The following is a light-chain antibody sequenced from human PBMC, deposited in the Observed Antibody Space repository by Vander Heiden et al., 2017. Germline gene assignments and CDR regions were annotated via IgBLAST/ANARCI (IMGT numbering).Light chain of an antibody. CDR3: QQSDRLPPT. CDR1: QSISHY. V-gene: IGKV1-39*01. J-gene: IGKJ1*01. CDR2: GAT. Sequence: DIQMTQSPPTLSSSVGDRVIITCRASQSISHYVNWYQQKPGKAPKLLIYGATSLQTTVPTRVSGSGSGTDFTLIINGLQVEDSATYFCQQSDRLPPTFGRGTKVEVK.